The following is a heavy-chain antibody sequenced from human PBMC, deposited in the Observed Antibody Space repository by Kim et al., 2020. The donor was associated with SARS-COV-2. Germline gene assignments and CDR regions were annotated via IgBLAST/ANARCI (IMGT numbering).Heavy chain of an antibody. CDR1: GFTVSSNY. CDR3: ARDHGAGFNMGYYYDSSGYRN. J-gene: IGHJ4*02. D-gene: IGHD3-22*01. V-gene: IGHV3-66*01. CDR2: IYSGCST. Sequence: GGSLRLSCAASGFTVSSNYMSWVRQAPGKGLEWVSVIYSGCSTYYADSVKGRFTISRDNSKNTLYLQMNSLRAEDTAVYYCARDHGAGFNMGYYYDSSGYRNWGQGTLVTVSS.